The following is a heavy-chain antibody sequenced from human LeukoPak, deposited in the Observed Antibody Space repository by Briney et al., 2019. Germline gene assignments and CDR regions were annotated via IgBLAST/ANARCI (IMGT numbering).Heavy chain of an antibody. V-gene: IGHV3-23*01. J-gene: IGHJ4*02. D-gene: IGHD3-16*01. CDR3: ARGSSGGAWPIDY. CDR2: ISGSGGST. Sequence: AGGSLRLSCGASGFTFSDYGMSWVRQAPGKGPGWVSAISGSGGSTYYADAVKGRFTMSRDNSKNSVYLQMNSLRAEDTAVYYCARGSSGGAWPIDYWGQGTLVTVSS. CDR1: GFTFSDYG.